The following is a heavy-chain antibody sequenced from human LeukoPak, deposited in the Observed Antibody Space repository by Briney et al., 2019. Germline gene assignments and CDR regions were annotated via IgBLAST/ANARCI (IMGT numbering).Heavy chain of an antibody. CDR2: IKQDGSEK. J-gene: IGHJ4*02. Sequence: GGSLRLSCAASGFTFSSYEMNWVRQAPGKGLEWVANIKQDGSEKYYVDSVKGRFTISRDNAKNSLYLQMNSLRAEDTAVYYCAREGWLVTYFDYWGQGTLVTVSS. CDR1: GFTFSSYE. CDR3: AREGWLVTYFDY. V-gene: IGHV3-7*01. D-gene: IGHD6-19*01.